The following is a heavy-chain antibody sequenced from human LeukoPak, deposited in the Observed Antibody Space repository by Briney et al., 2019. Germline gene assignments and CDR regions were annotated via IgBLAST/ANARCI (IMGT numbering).Heavy chain of an antibody. Sequence: GASVKVSCKASGYTFTGYYMHWVRQAPGQGLEWMGWINPNSGGTNYAQKFQGWVTMTRDTSISTAYMELSRLRSDDTAVYYCAREGTVTPYYGMDVWGQGTTVTVS. CDR2: INPNSGGT. V-gene: IGHV1-2*04. J-gene: IGHJ6*02. CDR3: AREGTVTPYYGMDV. CDR1: GYTFTGYY. D-gene: IGHD4-17*01.